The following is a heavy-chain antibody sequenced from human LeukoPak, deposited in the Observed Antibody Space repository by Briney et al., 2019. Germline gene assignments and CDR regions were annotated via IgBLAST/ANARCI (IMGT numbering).Heavy chain of an antibody. CDR3: ARDYPSDGWFGESCNWFDP. V-gene: IGHV1-18*01. J-gene: IGHJ5*02. CDR2: ISAYNGNT. Sequence: WASVKVSCXASGYTFTSYGISWVRQAPGQGLEWMGWISAYNGNTNYAQKLQGRVTMTTDTSTSTAYMELRSLRSDDTAVYYCARDYPSDGWFGESCNWFDPWGQGTLVTVSS. CDR1: GYTFTSYG. D-gene: IGHD3-10*01.